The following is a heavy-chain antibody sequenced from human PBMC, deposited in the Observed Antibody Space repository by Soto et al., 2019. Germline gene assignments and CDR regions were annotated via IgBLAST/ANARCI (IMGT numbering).Heavy chain of an antibody. D-gene: IGHD5-12*01. V-gene: IGHV1-69*04. Sequence: SVKVSCKASGGTFSSYTISWVRRAPGQGLEWMGRIIPILGIANYAQKFQGRVTITADKSTSTAYMELSSLRSEDTAVYYCARDPASSGYDWDPYWGQGTLVTVSS. J-gene: IGHJ4*02. CDR1: GGTFSSYT. CDR2: IIPILGIA. CDR3: ARDPASSGYDWDPY.